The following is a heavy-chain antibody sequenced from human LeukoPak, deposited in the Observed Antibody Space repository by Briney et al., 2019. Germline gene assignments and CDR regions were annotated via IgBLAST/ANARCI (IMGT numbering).Heavy chain of an antibody. CDR3: ARSGYCSSTSCSRGYYFDY. CDR2: IKQDGSEK. D-gene: IGHD2-2*01. CDR1: GLTFSSYW. J-gene: IGHJ4*02. Sequence: GGSLRLSCAASGLTFSSYWMSWVRQAPGKGLEWVANIKQDGSEKYYVDSVKGRFTISRDNAKNSLYLQMNSLRAEDTAVYYCARSGYCSSTSCSRGYYFDYWGQGTLVTVSS. V-gene: IGHV3-7*01.